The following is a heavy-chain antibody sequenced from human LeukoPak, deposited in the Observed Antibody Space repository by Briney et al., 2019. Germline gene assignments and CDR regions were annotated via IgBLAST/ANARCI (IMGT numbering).Heavy chain of an antibody. CDR3: ARVRLQPSYYFDF. CDR1: GFTFSPYA. CDR2: LSGGGGTT. D-gene: IGHD5-18*01. Sequence: PGRSLRLSCEASGFTFSPYAMSWAREPPGKGLEWVSCLSGGGGTTFYTDSVKGRFTISRDNSKNTLYLQMNSLRAEDTAMYYCARVRLQPSYYFDFWGQGSLVTVSS. J-gene: IGHJ4*02. V-gene: IGHV3-23*01.